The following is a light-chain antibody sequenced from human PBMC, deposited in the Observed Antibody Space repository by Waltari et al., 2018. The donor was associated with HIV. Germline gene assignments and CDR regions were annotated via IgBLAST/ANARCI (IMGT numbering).Light chain of an antibody. CDR1: SRAGGAYNY. Sequence: QSALTQPPSASGSPGQSITISCTGTSRAGGAYNYLPWYQQPPGKPPQLINYELTKRPSGVPDRFSGSKSGNTASLTVSGLQGEDEADYYCSSYAGGNNLIFGGGTKLTVL. CDR2: ELT. J-gene: IGLJ2*01. CDR3: SSYAGGNNLI. V-gene: IGLV2-8*01.